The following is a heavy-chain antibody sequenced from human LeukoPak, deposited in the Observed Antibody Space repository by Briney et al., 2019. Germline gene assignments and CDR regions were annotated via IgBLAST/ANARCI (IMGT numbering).Heavy chain of an antibody. Sequence: GGSLRLSCTASGFTFNTYWMNWARQAPGKGLEWVASINPSESVKYYVNSVKGRFTISRDNAKNSLYLQMSNLRAEDTAVHFCARGGGLDVWGQGATVTVSS. CDR1: GFTFNTYW. J-gene: IGHJ6*02. V-gene: IGHV3-7*03. CDR3: ARGGGLDV. CDR2: INPSESVK. D-gene: IGHD3-16*01.